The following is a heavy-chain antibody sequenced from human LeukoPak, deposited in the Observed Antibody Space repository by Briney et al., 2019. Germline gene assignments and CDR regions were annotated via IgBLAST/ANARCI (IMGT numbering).Heavy chain of an antibody. J-gene: IGHJ3*02. CDR1: GFTFGDYV. Sequence: GSLRLSCTVSGFTFGDYVVNWVRQAPGKGLEWVGFMKSTAHGGNTEYAASVKGIFTISRDDYKTVTYLHMNSLNTAAASSSFSTREDVLVQREEPSRWGFAFDIWGQGTVVTVSS. D-gene: IGHD2-21*01. CDR2: MKSTAHGGNT. CDR3: TREDVLVQREEPSRWGFAFDI. V-gene: IGHV3-49*04.